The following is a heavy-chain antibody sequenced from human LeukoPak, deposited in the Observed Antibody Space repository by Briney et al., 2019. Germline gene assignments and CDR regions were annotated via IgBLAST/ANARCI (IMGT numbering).Heavy chain of an antibody. CDR3: ASHSGLYGGYVDY. CDR1: GYTFTSYG. J-gene: IGHJ4*02. Sequence: ASVKVSCKASGYTFTSYGISWVRQAPGQGLEWMGWISAYNGNTNYAQKLQGRVTMTTDTSTSTVYMELSSLRSEDTAVYYCASHSGLYGGYVDYWGQGTLVTVSS. D-gene: IGHD3-16*01. CDR2: ISAYNGNT. V-gene: IGHV1-18*01.